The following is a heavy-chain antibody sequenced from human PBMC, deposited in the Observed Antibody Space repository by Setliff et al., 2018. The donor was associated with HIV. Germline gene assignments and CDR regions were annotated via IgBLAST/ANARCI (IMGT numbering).Heavy chain of an antibody. D-gene: IGHD5-12*01. J-gene: IGHJ3*02. CDR3: ARGGYSGYILDAFDI. V-gene: IGHV1-8*01. Sequence: ASVKVSCKASGYTFSSNALNWVRQAPGQGLEWMGWINPNSGNTNNAQKFQGRVTMTADTSTSTVYMDLSSLRSGDTAVYFCARGGYSGYILDAFDIWGQGTLVTVSS. CDR2: INPNSGNT. CDR1: GYTFSSNA.